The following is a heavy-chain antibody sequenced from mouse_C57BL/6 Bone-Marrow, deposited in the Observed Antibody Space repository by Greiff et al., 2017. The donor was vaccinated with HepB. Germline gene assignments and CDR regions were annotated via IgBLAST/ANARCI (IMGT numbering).Heavy chain of an antibody. CDR1: GYTFTSYG. CDR3: ARWGYGYYFDY. J-gene: IGHJ2*01. Sequence: QVQLQQSGAELARPGASVKLSCKASGYTFTSYGISWVKQRTGQGLEWIGEIYHRSGNTYYNEKFKGKATLTADKSSSTAYMGLRSLTSEDSSVYFCARWGYGYYFDYWGQGTTLTVSS. V-gene: IGHV1-81*01. D-gene: IGHD1-1*01. CDR2: IYHRSGNT.